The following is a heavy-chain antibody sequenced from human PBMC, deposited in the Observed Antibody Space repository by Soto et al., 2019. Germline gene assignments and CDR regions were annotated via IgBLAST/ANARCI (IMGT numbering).Heavy chain of an antibody. CDR2: ISGSGVST. CDR3: AKTEGWAGVDGMDV. Sequence: EVQLLESGGGLVQPGGSLRLSCAASGFTFGSYAMAWVRQAPGKGLEWVSTISGSGVSTYYADSVKGRFTISRDNSKNTLYLQMNSLRAEDTAVYYCAKTEGWAGVDGMDVWGQGTTVTVSS. V-gene: IGHV3-23*01. D-gene: IGHD1-26*01. J-gene: IGHJ6*02. CDR1: GFTFGSYA.